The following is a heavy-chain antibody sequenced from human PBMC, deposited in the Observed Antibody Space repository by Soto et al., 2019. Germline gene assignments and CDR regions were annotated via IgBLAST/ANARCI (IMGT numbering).Heavy chain of an antibody. CDR2: FDPEDGET. J-gene: IGHJ2*01. D-gene: IGHD3-22*01. V-gene: IGHV1-24*01. CDR1: GYTLTELS. Sequence: QVQLVQSGAEVKKPGASVKVSCKVSGYTLTELSMHWVRQAPGKGLEWMGGFDPEDGETIYAQKFQGRVTMTEDTSTDTAYMELSSLRSDDTAVYYCATITRGYYYDSSGYSADYWYFDLWGRGTLVTVSS. CDR3: ATITRGYYYDSSGYSADYWYFDL.